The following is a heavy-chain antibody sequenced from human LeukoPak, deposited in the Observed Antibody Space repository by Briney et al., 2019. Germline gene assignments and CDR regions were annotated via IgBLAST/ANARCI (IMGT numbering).Heavy chain of an antibody. CDR1: GFTFSTYG. J-gene: IGHJ4*02. Sequence: PGGSLRLSCAASGFTFSTYGMHWVRQAPGKGLVWVSRVNSDGSSTSYADAVKGRFTIFRDNAKNTLYLQLNSLRDEDTAVYYCERGAGSPDYWGQGTLVTVSS. D-gene: IGHD1-26*01. CDR2: VNSDGSST. CDR3: ERGAGSPDY. V-gene: IGHV3-74*01.